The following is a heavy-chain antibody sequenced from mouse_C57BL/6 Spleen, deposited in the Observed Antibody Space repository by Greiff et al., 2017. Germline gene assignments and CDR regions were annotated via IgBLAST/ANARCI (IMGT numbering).Heavy chain of an antibody. V-gene: IGHV2-5*01. CDR2: LCRGGGT. CDR3: AKPRAYGSSEGYAMDY. Sequence: QVQLQQSGPGLVQPSQSLSITCTVSGFSLTSYGVHWVRQSPGKGLEWLGVLCRGGGTDYNAALLSRLSIPKDNPSCQAFFKMNSLQAGDTAIYYGAKPRAYGSSEGYAMDYWGQGTSVTVSS. J-gene: IGHJ4*01. CDR1: GFSLTSYG. D-gene: IGHD1-1*01.